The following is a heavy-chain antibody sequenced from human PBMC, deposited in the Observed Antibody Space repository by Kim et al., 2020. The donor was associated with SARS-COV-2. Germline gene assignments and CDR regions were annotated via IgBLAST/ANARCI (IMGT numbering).Heavy chain of an antibody. D-gene: IGHD3-16*02. CDR2: ISYDENNK. Sequence: GGSLRLSCAASGFTFSYYSMHWVRQPPGKGLEWVALISYDENNKYYTDSVKGRFTISRDNSKNMLYLQMSSLTAADTAVYHCARDAVATFYDYTWGSYRPPSEGRMDVWGQGTTVTVSS. CDR1: GFTFSYYS. V-gene: IGHV3-30*04. CDR3: ARDAVATFYDYTWGSYRPPSEGRMDV. J-gene: IGHJ6*02.